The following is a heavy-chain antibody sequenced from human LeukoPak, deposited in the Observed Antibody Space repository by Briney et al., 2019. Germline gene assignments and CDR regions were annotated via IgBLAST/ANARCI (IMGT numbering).Heavy chain of an antibody. D-gene: IGHD2-2*01. J-gene: IGHJ6*02. V-gene: IGHV4-30-4*01. Sequence: SETLSLTCTVSGGSISSGDYYWSWIRQPPGKGLEWIGYIYYSGSTYYNPSLKSRVTISVDTSKNQFSLKLSSVTAADTAVYYCARVGTFCSSTSCYVDGLDYYYYGMDVWGQGTTVTVSS. CDR2: IYYSGST. CDR1: GGSISSGDYY. CDR3: ARVGTFCSSTSCYVDGLDYYYYGMDV.